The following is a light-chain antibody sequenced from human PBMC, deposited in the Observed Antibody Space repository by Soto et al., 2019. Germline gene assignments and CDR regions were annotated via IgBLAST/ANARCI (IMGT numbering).Light chain of an antibody. V-gene: IGLV2-23*02. CDR3: CSYAGSSTHYV. Sequence: QSVLTQPASVSGSPGQSITISCTGTSSDVGSYNLVSWYQQHPGKAPKLMIYEVSKRPSGVSNRFSGSKSGNTASLTISGLQDEDEADYYCCSYAGSSTHYVFGTGTKVTVL. J-gene: IGLJ1*01. CDR1: SSDVGSYNL. CDR2: EVS.